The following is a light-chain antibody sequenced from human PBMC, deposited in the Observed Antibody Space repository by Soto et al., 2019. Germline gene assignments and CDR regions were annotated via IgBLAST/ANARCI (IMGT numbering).Light chain of an antibody. CDR3: SSYGASSTL. V-gene: IGLV2-14*03. J-gene: IGLJ3*02. CDR2: DVS. CDR1: SSDIGSYNY. Sequence: QSVLTQPAPLSGSPGQSITISCTGTSSDIGSYNYVSWYQQHPGKAPKLMIFDVSYRPSGISDRFSGSKSGNTASLTISGLQPDDEADYYCSSYGASSTLFGGGTKVTVL.